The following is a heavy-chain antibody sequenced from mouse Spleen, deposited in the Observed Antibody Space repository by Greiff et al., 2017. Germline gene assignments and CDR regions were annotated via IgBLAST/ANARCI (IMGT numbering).Heavy chain of an antibody. CDR1: GYTFTSYW. V-gene: IGHV1-72*01. D-gene: IGHD2-13*01. CDR3: ASLIYYGDYGEFAY. Sequence: QVQLQQSGAELVKPGASVKLSCKASGYTFTSYWMHWVKQRPGRGLEWIGRIDPNSGGTKYNEKFKSKATLTVDKPSSTAYMQLSSLRSEDSAVYYCASLIYYGDYGEFAYWGQGTLVTVSA. J-gene: IGHJ3*01. CDR2: IDPNSGGT.